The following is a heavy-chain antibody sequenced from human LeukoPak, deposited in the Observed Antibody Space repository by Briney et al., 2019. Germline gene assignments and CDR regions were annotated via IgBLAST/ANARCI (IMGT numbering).Heavy chain of an antibody. CDR2: IKQDGSEK. V-gene: IGHV3-7*01. D-gene: IGHD3-10*02. Sequence: GGSLRLSCVASGFTFSYYWMTWVRQAPGKGLEWVANIKQDGSEKYYVDSVKGRFTISRDNAKNSLYLQMNSLRAEDTAVYYCAELGITMIGGAWGKGTTVTISS. J-gene: IGHJ6*04. CDR1: GFTFSYYW. CDR3: AELGITMIGGA.